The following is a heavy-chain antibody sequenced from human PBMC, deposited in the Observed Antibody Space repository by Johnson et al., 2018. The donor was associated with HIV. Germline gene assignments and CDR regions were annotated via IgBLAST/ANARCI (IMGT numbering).Heavy chain of an antibody. CDR3: ARDRAGIAAAADAFDI. D-gene: IGHD6-13*01. CDR2: ISNDGSDK. Sequence: QVQVLESGGGVVQPGRSLRLSCAASGFPFSSYAMDWVRQAPGKGLEWVAVISNDGSDKSYADSVKGRFTISRDNSKNTLYLQMNSLRAEDTAVYYCARDRAGIAAAADAFDIWGQGTMVTVSS. CDR1: GFPFSSYA. V-gene: IGHV3-30*03. J-gene: IGHJ3*02.